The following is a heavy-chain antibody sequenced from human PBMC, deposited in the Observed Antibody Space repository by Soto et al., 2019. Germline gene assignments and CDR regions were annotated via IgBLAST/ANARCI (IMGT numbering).Heavy chain of an antibody. CDR1: GYTFTSYD. J-gene: IGHJ5*02. D-gene: IGHD3-3*01. Sequence: VKVSCKASGYTFTSYDINWVRQATGQGLEWMGWMNPNSGNTGYAQEFQGRVTMTRNTSISTAYMELSSLRSEETAVYYCARGPGADYDFWRESIWFVPWCQGTLVTVSS. CDR3: ARGPGADYDFWRESIWFVP. V-gene: IGHV1-8*01. CDR2: MNPNSGNT.